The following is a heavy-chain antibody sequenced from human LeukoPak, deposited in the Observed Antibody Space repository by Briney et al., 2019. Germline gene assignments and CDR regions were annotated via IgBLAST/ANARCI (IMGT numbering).Heavy chain of an antibody. CDR1: GFTFSSYS. V-gene: IGHV3-21*01. Sequence: PGGSLRLSCAASGFTFSSYSMNWVRQAPGKGLEWVSSTSSSSSYIYYADSVKGRFTISRDNAKNSLYLQMNSLRAEDTAVYYCARAAVTYYYYYGMDVWGQGTTVTVSS. CDR2: TSSSSSYI. D-gene: IGHD4-17*01. CDR3: ARAAVTYYYYYGMDV. J-gene: IGHJ6*02.